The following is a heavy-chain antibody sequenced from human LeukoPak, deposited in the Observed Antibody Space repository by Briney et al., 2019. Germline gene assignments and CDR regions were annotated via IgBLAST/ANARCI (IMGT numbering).Heavy chain of an antibody. Sequence: GGSLRLSCAASGFTFSSYSMNWVRQAPGKGLEWVSYISSSSSTIYYADSVKGRFTISRDNAKNSLYLQMNSLRAEDTAVYYCARNPDAGTVDYWGQGILVTVSS. CDR3: ARNPDAGTVDY. D-gene: IGHD6-13*01. CDR2: ISSSSSTI. CDR1: GFTFSSYS. J-gene: IGHJ4*02. V-gene: IGHV3-48*01.